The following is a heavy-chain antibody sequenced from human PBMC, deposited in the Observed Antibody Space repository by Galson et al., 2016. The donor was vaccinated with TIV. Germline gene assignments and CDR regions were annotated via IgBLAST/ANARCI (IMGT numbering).Heavy chain of an antibody. Sequence: SLRLSCAASGFTFDDFDMAWVRQGPGRGLEWVSSVNWNGLGTSYADSVKGRFTISRDSAKNSLYLQMDSLGAEDTAVYYCARELHWSGRDYWGQGTLVTVSS. J-gene: IGHJ4*02. D-gene: IGHD3-3*01. CDR2: VNWNGLGT. V-gene: IGHV3-20*04. CDR1: GFTFDDFD. CDR3: ARELHWSGRDY.